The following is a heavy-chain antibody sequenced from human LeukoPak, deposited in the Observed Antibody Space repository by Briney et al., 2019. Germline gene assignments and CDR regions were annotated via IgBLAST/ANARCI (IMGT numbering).Heavy chain of an antibody. V-gene: IGHV3-21*01. J-gene: IGHJ3*02. Sequence: GGSLRLSCAASGFTFSSYSMNWVRQAPGKGLEWVSSISSSSSYIYYADSVKGRFTISRDNAKNSLYLQMNSLRAEDTAVYYCARDPSSGYYCVSLAAFDIWGQGTMVTVSS. CDR3: ARDPSSGYYCVSLAAFDI. D-gene: IGHD3-22*01. CDR2: ISSSSSYI. CDR1: GFTFSSYS.